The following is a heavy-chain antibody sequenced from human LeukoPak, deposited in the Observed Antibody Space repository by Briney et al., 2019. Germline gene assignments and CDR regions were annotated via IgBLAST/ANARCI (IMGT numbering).Heavy chain of an antibody. CDR3: ARDRLTPPDSSGYYYVEPYFDY. D-gene: IGHD3-22*01. Sequence: ASVKVSCEASGYTFTSYGISCVRQGPGQGLEWMGWISAYNGNTNYAQKLQGRVTMTTDTSTSTAYMELRSLRSDDTAVYYCARDRLTPPDSSGYYYVEPYFDYWGQGTLVTVSS. J-gene: IGHJ4*02. CDR1: GYTFTSYG. V-gene: IGHV1-18*01. CDR2: ISAYNGNT.